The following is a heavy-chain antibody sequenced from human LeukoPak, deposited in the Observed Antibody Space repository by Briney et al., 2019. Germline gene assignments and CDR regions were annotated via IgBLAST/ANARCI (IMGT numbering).Heavy chain of an antibody. V-gene: IGHV4-34*01. Sequence: SETLSLTCAFYGGSFSGYYWSWIREPPGKGLEWIGEINHSGSTNYNPSLKSRVTISVDTSKNQFSPKLSSVTAADTAVYYCARGSPGDYYGSGNFDYWGQGTLVTVSS. CDR2: INHSGST. J-gene: IGHJ4*02. CDR3: ARGSPGDYYGSGNFDY. D-gene: IGHD3-10*01. CDR1: GGSFSGYY.